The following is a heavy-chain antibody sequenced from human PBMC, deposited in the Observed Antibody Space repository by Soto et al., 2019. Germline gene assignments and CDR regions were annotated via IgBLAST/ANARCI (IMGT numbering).Heavy chain of an antibody. Sequence: QVQLQESGPGLVKPSETLSLTCAVSGGSMRNYYWGWIRQPAGKGLEWIGRVYTNGDTTYKPSLRSRVTMSADTSKNQFSLKLNSVTAADTAVYYCARFGYSSLSDWYFDLWGRGTLVTVSS. CDR1: GGSMRNYY. D-gene: IGHD2-2*03. V-gene: IGHV4-4*07. J-gene: IGHJ2*01. CDR2: VYTNGDT. CDR3: ARFGYSSLSDWYFDL.